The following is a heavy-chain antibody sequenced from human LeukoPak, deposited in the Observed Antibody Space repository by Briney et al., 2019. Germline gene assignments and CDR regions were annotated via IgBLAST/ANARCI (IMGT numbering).Heavy chain of an antibody. CDR3: ARNSCSGGSCYENRGYFDY. CDR2: ISNSGST. Sequence: PSETLSLTCTVSSGSISSYYWSWIRQPPGKGLEWIGYISNSGSTNYNPSLKSRVTMSVDTSKNQFSLKLSSVTAADTAVYYCARNSCSGGSCYENRGYFDYWGQGTLVTVSS. CDR1: SGSISSYY. D-gene: IGHD2-15*01. J-gene: IGHJ4*02. V-gene: IGHV4-59*08.